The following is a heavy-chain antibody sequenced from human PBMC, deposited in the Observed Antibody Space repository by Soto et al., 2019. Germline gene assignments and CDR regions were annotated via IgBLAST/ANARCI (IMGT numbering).Heavy chain of an antibody. J-gene: IGHJ4*02. D-gene: IGHD3-3*01. CDR2: ITGGGRST. CDR1: GSTFSNYA. Sequence: GGSLSLASVAYGSTFSNYAMNWVRQAQGRGLEWVSAITGGGRSTYYADSVKGRFTISRDNSEDTLYLQMSGLGADDTAVYYCAKDGSPDFWHGSTYYFDYWGLGTLVTVSS. CDR3: AKDGSPDFWHGSTYYFDY. V-gene: IGHV3-23*01.